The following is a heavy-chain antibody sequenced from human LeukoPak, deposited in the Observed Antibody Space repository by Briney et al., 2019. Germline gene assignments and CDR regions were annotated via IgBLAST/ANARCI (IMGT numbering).Heavy chain of an antibody. V-gene: IGHV3-30*18. J-gene: IGHJ4*02. CDR1: GVTFRLYG. Sequence: GGSLRLPCSASGVTFRLYGVPGVRQAPAKGRAWVAVISYEGSQKYYADSVQGRFTISRDNSKNTVYLHMNSLRPEDTAVYYCAKEKVERHTDSWPFDYWGQGTLVTVSS. CDR3: AKEKVERHTDSWPFDY. CDR2: ISYEGSQK. D-gene: IGHD3-22*01.